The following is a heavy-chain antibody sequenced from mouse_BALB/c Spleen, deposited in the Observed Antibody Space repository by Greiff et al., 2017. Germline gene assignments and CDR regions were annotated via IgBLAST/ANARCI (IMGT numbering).Heavy chain of an antibody. CDR2: IDPENGDT. CDR1: GFNIKDYY. CDR3: ARPMITTRGYYAMDY. V-gene: IGHV14-4*02. Sequence: EVQLQQSGAELVRSGASVKLSCTASGFNIKDYYMHWVKQRPEQGLEWIGWIDPENGDTEYAPKFQGKATMTADTSSNTAYLQLSSLTSEDTAVYYCARPMITTRGYYAMDYWGQGTSVTVSS. D-gene: IGHD2-4*01. J-gene: IGHJ4*01.